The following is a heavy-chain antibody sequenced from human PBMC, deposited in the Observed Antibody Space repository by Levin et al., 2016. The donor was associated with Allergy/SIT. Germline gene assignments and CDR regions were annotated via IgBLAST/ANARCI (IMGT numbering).Heavy chain of an antibody. CDR2: IKSDGTGI. Sequence: GESLKISCAASGFTFSSYWMHWVRQVPGKGLVWVARIKSDGTGITYADSVKGRFTISRENAKNSLYLQMNSLRAGDTAVYYCARGSWILGYCSSTSCLGMDVWGQGTTVTVSS. V-gene: IGHV3-74*01. J-gene: IGHJ6*02. D-gene: IGHD2-2*01. CDR3: ARGSWILGYCSSTSCLGMDV. CDR1: GFTFSSYW.